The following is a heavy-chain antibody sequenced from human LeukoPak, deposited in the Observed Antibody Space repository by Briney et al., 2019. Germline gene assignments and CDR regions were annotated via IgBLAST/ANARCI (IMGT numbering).Heavy chain of an antibody. CDR3: ARSVSYYYDSSARGAFDI. D-gene: IGHD3-22*01. CDR1: GGSISISNYY. J-gene: IGHJ3*02. V-gene: IGHV4-39*07. Sequence: SETLSLTCTVSGGSISISNYYWGWIRQPPGKGLEWIGSIYYSGSTYYNPSLNSRVTIPVDTSKRQFSLKLNSVTAADTAVYYCARSVSYYYDSSARGAFDIWGQGTMVTVSS. CDR2: IYYSGST.